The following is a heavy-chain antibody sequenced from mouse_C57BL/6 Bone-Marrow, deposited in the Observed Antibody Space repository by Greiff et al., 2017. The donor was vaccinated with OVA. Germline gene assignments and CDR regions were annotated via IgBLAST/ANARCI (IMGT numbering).Heavy chain of an antibody. CDR1: GYTFTSYG. CDR2: IYPRSGNT. CDR3: AREVGHFDY. V-gene: IGHV1-81*01. Sequence: VQRVESGAELARPGASVKLSCKASGYTFTSYGISWVKQRTGQGLEWIGEIYPRSGNTYYNEKFKGKATLTADKSSSTAYMELRSLTSEDSAVYFCAREVGHFDYWGQGTTLTVSS. J-gene: IGHJ2*01. D-gene: IGHD1-3*01.